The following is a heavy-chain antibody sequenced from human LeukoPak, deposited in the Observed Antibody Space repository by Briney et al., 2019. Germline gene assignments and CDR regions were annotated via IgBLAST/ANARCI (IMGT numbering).Heavy chain of an antibody. D-gene: IGHD5-18*01. CDR1: GFTFSSYW. CDR3: ARHLSGVTGYAYGRGIDY. J-gene: IGHJ4*02. CDR2: IKKDGSEK. Sequence: GGSLRLSCAASGFTFSSYWMSWVRQAPGKGLEWVANIKKDGSEKYYVDSVKGRFTISRDNAKTSLYLQMNSLRAEDTAVYYCARHLSGVTGYAYGRGIDYWGQGTLVTVSS. V-gene: IGHV3-7*01.